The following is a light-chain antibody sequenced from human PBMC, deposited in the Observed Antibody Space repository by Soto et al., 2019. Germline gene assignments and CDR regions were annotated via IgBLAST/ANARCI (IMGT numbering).Light chain of an antibody. J-gene: IGLJ2*01. CDR3: QTWGTGYVV. CDR1: SGHSTYD. CDR2: VNIGDSH. Sequence: QTVVTQSPSASASLGASVKLTCTLSSGHSTYDIAWHQQRPDKGPRFLMTVNIGDSHKKGDGIPDRFSGSSSGAERYLTISSLQSEDEADYYCQTWGTGYVVFGGGTNSPS. V-gene: IGLV4-69*01.